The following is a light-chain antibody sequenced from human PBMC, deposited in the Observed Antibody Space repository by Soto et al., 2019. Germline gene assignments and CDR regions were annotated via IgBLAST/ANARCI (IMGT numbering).Light chain of an antibody. Sequence: DIVMTQSPDFLAVSLGERATINCKSSQTVLYNSNNMNYLAWYQQRPGQPPKLLIYWASIRESGVPDRFSGSGSGTDFTLTISSLQAEDEAVYYCQQYYSIPYTFGQGTNLEIK. CDR2: WAS. V-gene: IGKV4-1*01. CDR3: QQYYSIPYT. CDR1: QTVLYNSNNMNY. J-gene: IGKJ2*01.